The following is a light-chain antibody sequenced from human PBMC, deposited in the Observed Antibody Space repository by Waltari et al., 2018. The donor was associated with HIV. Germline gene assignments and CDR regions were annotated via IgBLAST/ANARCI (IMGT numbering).Light chain of an antibody. J-gene: IGLJ2*01. V-gene: IGLV2-23*02. CDR1: SSDVGSYNL. Sequence: QSALTQPASVSGSPGQSITISCTGTSSDVGSYNLVSWYQQHPGKAPTLMIYEVSKRPSGVSNRFSGSTSGNTASLTISGLQAEDEADYYCCSYAGSSTSVVFGGGTKLTVL. CDR3: CSYAGSSTSVV. CDR2: EVS.